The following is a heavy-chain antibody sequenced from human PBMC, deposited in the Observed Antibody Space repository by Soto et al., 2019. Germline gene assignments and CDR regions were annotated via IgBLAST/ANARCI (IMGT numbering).Heavy chain of an antibody. Sequence: ASVKVSCKASGYTFTSYYMHWVRQAPGQGLEWMGIINPSGGSTSYAQKFQGRVTMTRDTSTSTVYMELSSLRSEDTAVYYCARDRDDILTGYYRVGYYFDYWGQGTLVTVSS. D-gene: IGHD3-9*01. J-gene: IGHJ4*02. V-gene: IGHV1-46*01. CDR3: ARDRDDILTGYYRVGYYFDY. CDR2: INPSGGST. CDR1: GYTFTSYY.